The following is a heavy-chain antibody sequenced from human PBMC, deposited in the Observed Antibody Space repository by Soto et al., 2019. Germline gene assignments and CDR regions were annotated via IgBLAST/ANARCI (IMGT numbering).Heavy chain of an antibody. J-gene: IGHJ4*02. Sequence: GGSLRLSCAASGFTFDDYTMHWVRQAPGKGLEWVSLISWDGGSTYYADSVKGRFTISRDNSKNSLYLQMNSLRTEDTALYYCAISVAGSIDYWGQGTLVTVSS. CDR1: GFTFDDYT. CDR2: ISWDGGST. V-gene: IGHV3-43*01. CDR3: AISVAGSIDY. D-gene: IGHD6-19*01.